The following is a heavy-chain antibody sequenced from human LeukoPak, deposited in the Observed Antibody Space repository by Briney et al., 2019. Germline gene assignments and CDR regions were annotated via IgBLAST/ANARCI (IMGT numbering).Heavy chain of an antibody. V-gene: IGHV5-51*01. CDR1: GYSFTSYW. Sequence: GESLKISCKGSGYSFTSYWIGWVRQMPGKGLEWMGIIYPGDPDTRYSPPFQGQVTMSADKSISTAYLQWSSLKASDTAIYYCARRSDRAFDIWGQGTVVSVSS. J-gene: IGHJ3*02. CDR3: ARRSDRAFDI. CDR2: IYPGDPDT.